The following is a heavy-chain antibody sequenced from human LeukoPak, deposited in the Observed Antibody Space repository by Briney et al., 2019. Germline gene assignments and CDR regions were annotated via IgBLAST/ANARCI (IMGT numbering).Heavy chain of an antibody. CDR1: GGSISSGSYY. V-gene: IGHV4-61*02. J-gene: IGHJ4*02. CDR2: IYTSGST. D-gene: IGHD3-9*01. Sequence: PSETLSLTCTVSGGSISSGSYYWSWIRQPAGKGLEWIGRIYTSGSTNYNPSLKSRVTISVDTSKNQFSLKLSSVTAADTAVYYCARFYYDILTGYSKPYFDYWGQGTLVTVSS. CDR3: ARFYYDILTGYSKPYFDY.